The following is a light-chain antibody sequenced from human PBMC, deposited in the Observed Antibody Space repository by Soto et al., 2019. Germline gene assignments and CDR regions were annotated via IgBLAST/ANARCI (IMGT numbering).Light chain of an antibody. CDR1: QAINNN. Sequence: VLTQAPDTLSVSPGERATLSCRASQAINNNVAWYQLKDGQVPRLLIYGASTRAADVPARFSGGGSGTDFTLTISSLEPEDLAVYDCQQRSNWPPWTVGQGNKVEIK. CDR3: QQRSNWPPWT. V-gene: IGKV3-11*01. J-gene: IGKJ1*01. CDR2: GAS.